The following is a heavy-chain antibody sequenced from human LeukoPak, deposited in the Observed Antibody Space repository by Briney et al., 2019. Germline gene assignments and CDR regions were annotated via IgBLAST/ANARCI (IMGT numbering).Heavy chain of an antibody. V-gene: IGHV3-21*01. J-gene: IGHJ4*02. Sequence: GGSLRLSCAASGFTFSSYSMNWVRQAPGKGLEWVSSISSSSSYIYYADSVKGRSTISRDNAKNSLYLQMNSLRAEDTAVYYCARDPYNWNYPVPDYWGQGTLVTVSS. D-gene: IGHD1-7*01. CDR3: ARDPYNWNYPVPDY. CDR1: GFTFSSYS. CDR2: ISSSSSYI.